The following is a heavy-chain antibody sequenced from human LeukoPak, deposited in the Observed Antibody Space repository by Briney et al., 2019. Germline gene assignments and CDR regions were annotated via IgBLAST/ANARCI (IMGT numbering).Heavy chain of an antibody. CDR1: GFTFSGHW. V-gene: IGHV3-74*03. D-gene: IGHD6-6*01. CDR3: ARLPRGIAARPGYFDY. CDR2: INERGTDS. Sequence: PGGSLRLSCTASGFTFSGHWIHWVRQPPGMGLVWVSRINERGTDSMYAESVKGRFTISRDNAKNSLYLQMNSLRAEDTAVYYCARLPRGIAARPGYFDYWGQGTLVTVSS. J-gene: IGHJ4*02.